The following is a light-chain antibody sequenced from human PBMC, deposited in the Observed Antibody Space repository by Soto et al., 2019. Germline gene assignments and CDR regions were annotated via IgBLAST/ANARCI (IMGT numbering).Light chain of an antibody. CDR3: QHYNNWPPWT. CDR2: AES. Sequence: DIQMTQSPSSLSASVGDRGTITCRASQTIIKYLNWYQQKPGKAPKLLIYAESTLQSGVQSRFSGSGSGTEFTLTISSLQSEDFAVYYCQHYNNWPPWTFGQGTKVDIK. V-gene: IGKV1-39*01. J-gene: IGKJ1*01. CDR1: QTIIKY.